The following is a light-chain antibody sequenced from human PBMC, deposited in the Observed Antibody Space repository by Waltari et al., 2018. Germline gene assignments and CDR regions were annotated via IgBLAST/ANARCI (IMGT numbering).Light chain of an antibody. CDR3: QQGHSTPRT. V-gene: IGKV3-15*01. CDR2: GAS. CDR1: QSVSSN. J-gene: IGKJ1*01. Sequence: EIVMTQSPATLSVSPGERATLSCRASQSVSSNLAWYQQTPGQAPRLLIYGASTRATGIPARFSGSGSGTDFTLTITSLQPEDFATYYCQQGHSTPRTFGQGTKVEIK.